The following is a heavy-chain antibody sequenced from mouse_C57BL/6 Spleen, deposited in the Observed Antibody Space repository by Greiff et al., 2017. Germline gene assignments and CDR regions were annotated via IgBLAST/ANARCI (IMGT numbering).Heavy chain of an antibody. D-gene: IGHD2-3*01. J-gene: IGHJ3*01. CDR2: IRNKANNHAT. V-gene: IGHV6-6*01. Sequence: DVKLVESGGGLVQPGGSMKLSCAASGFTFSDSWMDWVRQSPEKGLEWVAEIRNKANNHATYYAESVKGRFTISRDDSKSSVYLQLNSLRAEDTGIYYCTRHDGYLAWFAYWGQGTLVTVSA. CDR3: TRHDGYLAWFAY. CDR1: GFTFSDSW.